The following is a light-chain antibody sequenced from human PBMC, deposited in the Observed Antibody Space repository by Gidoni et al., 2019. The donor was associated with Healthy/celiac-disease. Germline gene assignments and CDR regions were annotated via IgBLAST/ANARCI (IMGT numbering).Light chain of an antibody. V-gene: IGKV1-5*03. J-gene: IGKJ1*01. CDR3: QQYNSYWA. CDR1: QSISSW. CDR2: KAS. Sequence: RVTITCRASQSISSWLAWYQQKPGKAPKLLIYKASSLESGVPSRFSGSGSGTEFTLPISSLQPDDFATYYCQQYNSYWAFGQGTKVEIK.